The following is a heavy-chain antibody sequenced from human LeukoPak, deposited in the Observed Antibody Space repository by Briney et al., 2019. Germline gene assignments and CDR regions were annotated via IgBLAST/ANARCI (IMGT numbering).Heavy chain of an antibody. Sequence: SETLSLTCAVYGGSFSGYYWSWIRQPPGKGLEWIGYIYYSGSTNYNPSLKSRVTVSVDTSKNQFSLKLSSVTAADTAVYYCARMYDSSGYYYYYYGMDVWGQGTTVTVSS. CDR2: IYYSGST. CDR3: ARMYDSSGYYYYYYGMDV. J-gene: IGHJ6*02. CDR1: GGSFSGYY. D-gene: IGHD3-22*01. V-gene: IGHV4-59*01.